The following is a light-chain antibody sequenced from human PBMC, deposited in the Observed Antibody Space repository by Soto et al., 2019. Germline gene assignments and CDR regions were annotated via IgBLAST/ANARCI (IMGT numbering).Light chain of an antibody. V-gene: IGKV3-20*01. CDR3: QQYGSSLFT. J-gene: IGKJ3*01. CDR1: QSVSRSY. Sequence: ESVLPQSPGTLYLSPGERATLSCRASQSVSRSYLAWYQQKPGQAPRLLIYGASSRATGIPDRFSGNGSGPDFTLIISRLEPEDFAVYYCQQYGSSLFTVGPGTKVDIK. CDR2: GAS.